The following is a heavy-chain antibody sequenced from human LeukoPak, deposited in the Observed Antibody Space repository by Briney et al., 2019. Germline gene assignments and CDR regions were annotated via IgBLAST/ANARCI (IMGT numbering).Heavy chain of an antibody. J-gene: IGHJ5*02. V-gene: IGHV4-4*07. CDR1: GGSISGYY. CDR3: ARHWSHSVAQFGRSYWFDP. D-gene: IGHD2-15*01. Sequence: SETLSLTCIVSGGSISGYYWSWIRQPAVKGLEWIGHMDTSGHTNYNSSLMSRVTMSVDTSKNQFSLRLTSVTAADTAAYYCARHWSHSVAQFGRSYWFDPWGQGTLVTVSS. CDR2: MDTSGHT.